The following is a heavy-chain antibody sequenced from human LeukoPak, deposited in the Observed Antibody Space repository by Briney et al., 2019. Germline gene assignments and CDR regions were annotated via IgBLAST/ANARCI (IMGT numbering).Heavy chain of an antibody. D-gene: IGHD3-10*01. Sequence: SVKVSCKASGYTFTVYYMHCVRQAPGQGLEWMGWINPNSGGTKYAQKFQGRVTMTRDTSISTAYMELSRLRSDDTAVYYCARDLERFGELFPLDYWGQGTLVTVSS. CDR2: INPNSGGT. CDR1: GYTFTVYY. J-gene: IGHJ4*02. V-gene: IGHV1-2*02. CDR3: ARDLERFGELFPLDY.